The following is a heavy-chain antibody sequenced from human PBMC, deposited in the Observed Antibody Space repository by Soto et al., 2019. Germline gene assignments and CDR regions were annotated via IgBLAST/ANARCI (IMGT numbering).Heavy chain of an antibody. CDR2: ISTYNGNT. V-gene: IGHV1-18*01. D-gene: IGHD3-22*01. CDR3: ARDNYYDSSGDAAFDI. CDR1: GYSFTHYV. J-gene: IGHJ3*02. Sequence: ASVKVSCKASGYSFTHYVIHWVRQAPGQGLEGMGWISTYNGNTHYAQNFQGRVTMTTDTSTSTAYMELRSLRSDDTAVYYCARDNYYDSSGDAAFDIWGQGTMVT.